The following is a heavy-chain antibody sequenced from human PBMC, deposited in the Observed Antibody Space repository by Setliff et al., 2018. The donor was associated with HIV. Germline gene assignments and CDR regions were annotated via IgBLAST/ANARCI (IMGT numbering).Heavy chain of an antibody. CDR3: ARDFYAVAGFDY. Sequence: ETLSLTCSVSGDSISSSSYYWGWIRQPPGKGLEWVSYISSGSNTIFYADSVKGRFTISRDNAKNSLYLQMKSLRAEDTAVYYCARDFYAVAGFDYWGQGTLVTVSS. CDR2: ISSGSNTI. J-gene: IGHJ4*02. D-gene: IGHD6-19*01. V-gene: IGHV3-48*01. CDR1: GDSISSSS.